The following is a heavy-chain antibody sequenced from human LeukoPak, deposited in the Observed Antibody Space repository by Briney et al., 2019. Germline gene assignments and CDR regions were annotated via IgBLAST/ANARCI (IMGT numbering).Heavy chain of an antibody. CDR2: INSDGSDT. J-gene: IGHJ4*02. V-gene: IGHV3-74*01. CDR1: GFTFSGYW. CDR3: AREGGSSCSSTSCPPDY. D-gene: IGHD2-2*01. Sequence: GGSLRLSCAASGFTFSGYWMHWVRQAPGKGRVWVSRINSDGSDTGYADSVRGRFTISRDNAKNTLYMQMNSLRAEDPAVYYCAREGGSSCSSTSCPPDYWGQGTLVTVSS.